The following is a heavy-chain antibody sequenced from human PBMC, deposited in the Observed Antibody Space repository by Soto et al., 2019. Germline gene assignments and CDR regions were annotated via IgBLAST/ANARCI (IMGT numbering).Heavy chain of an antibody. CDR1: GGSISSYY. J-gene: IGHJ3*02. CDR3: ARGIELTMVRGITIRLLAFDI. Sequence: ASETLSLTCTVSGGSISSYYWSWIRQPPGKGLEWIGYIYDSGSTNYNPSLKSRVTISMDTSKNQFSLKLSSVTAADTAVYYCARGIELTMVRGITIRLLAFDIWGQGTMVTVSS. CDR2: IYDSGST. V-gene: IGHV4-59*01. D-gene: IGHD3-10*01.